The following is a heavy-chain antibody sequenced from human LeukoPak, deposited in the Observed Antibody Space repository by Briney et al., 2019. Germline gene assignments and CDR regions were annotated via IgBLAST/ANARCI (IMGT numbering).Heavy chain of an antibody. CDR3: ARHGGGYYYDSSGYYPYYFDY. J-gene: IGHJ4*02. D-gene: IGHD3-22*01. V-gene: IGHV3-21*01. CDR2: ISSSSSYI. CDR1: GFTFSSYS. Sequence: PGGSLRLSCAASGFTFSSYSMNWVRQAPGKGLEWGSSISSSSSYIYYADSVKGRFTISRDNAKNSLYLQMNSLRAEDTAVYYCARHGGGYYYDSSGYYPYYFDYWGQGTLVTVSS.